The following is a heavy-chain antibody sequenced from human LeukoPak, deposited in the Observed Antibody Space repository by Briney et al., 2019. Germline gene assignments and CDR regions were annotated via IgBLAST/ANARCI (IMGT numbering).Heavy chain of an antibody. Sequence: SVKVSCKASGGTFSSYAISWVRQAPGQGLEWMGGIIPIFGTANYAQKFQGRVTITADESTSTAYMELCSLRSEDTAVYYCARAHCSSTSCPPDAFDIWGQGTMVTVSS. J-gene: IGHJ3*02. CDR1: GGTFSSYA. CDR3: ARAHCSSTSCPPDAFDI. V-gene: IGHV1-69*01. D-gene: IGHD2-2*01. CDR2: IIPIFGTA.